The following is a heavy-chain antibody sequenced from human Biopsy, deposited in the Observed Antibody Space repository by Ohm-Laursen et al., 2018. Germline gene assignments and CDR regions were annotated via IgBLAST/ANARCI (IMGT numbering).Heavy chain of an antibody. V-gene: IGHV4-59*01. J-gene: IGHJ6*02. CDR2: IYYSGST. CDR3: ARATNSTGWPYYYFYGMDV. Sequence: GTLSLTCIVSGGSMSSDYWSWIRQTPGQGLEWIGYIYYSGSTNYNPSLKSRVTISVDTSKNQFSLRLNSVTAADTAVYYCARATNSTGWPYYYFYGMDVWGQGTTVTVSS. CDR1: GGSMSSDY. D-gene: IGHD2/OR15-2a*01.